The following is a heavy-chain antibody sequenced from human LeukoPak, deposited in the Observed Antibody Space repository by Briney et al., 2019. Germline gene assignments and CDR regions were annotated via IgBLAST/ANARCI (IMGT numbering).Heavy chain of an antibody. V-gene: IGHV5-51*01. CDR2: IYPGDSDT. J-gene: IGHJ2*01. CDR1: EYSFTSHW. CDR3: ARNIQRYCSGGSCYSKWYFDL. D-gene: IGHD2-15*01. Sequence: GESLKISCKGSEYSFTSHWIGWVRQIPGKGLEWMGVIYPGDSDTRYSPSFQGQVAISADKSISTAYLQWNSLKASDTAMYYCARNIQRYCSGGSCYSKWYFDLWGRGTLVSVSS.